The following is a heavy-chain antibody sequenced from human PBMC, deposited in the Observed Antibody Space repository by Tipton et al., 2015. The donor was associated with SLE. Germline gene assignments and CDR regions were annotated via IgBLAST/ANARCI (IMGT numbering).Heavy chain of an antibody. CDR1: GFTFSSYS. V-gene: IGHV3-21*04. CDR2: ISSSSSYI. Sequence: SLRLSCAASGFTFSSYSMNWVRQAPGKGLEWVSSISSSSSYIYYADSVKGRFTISRHNSKNTLYLQMNSLRAEDTAVYYCARRMGSSGYYSLGYWGQGTLVTVSS. CDR3: ARRMGSSGYYSLGY. J-gene: IGHJ4*02. D-gene: IGHD3-22*01.